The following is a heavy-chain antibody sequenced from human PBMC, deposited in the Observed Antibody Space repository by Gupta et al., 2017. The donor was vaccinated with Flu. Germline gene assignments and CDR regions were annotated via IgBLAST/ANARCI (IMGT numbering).Heavy chain of an antibody. CDR3: ASPNSMQTSAWRFLLF. V-gene: IGHV1-69*06. CDR2: IMPIFGTT. Sequence: QVHLVQSGAEVKKPGSSVKVSCKASGGTFSNSAIHWVRQAPGQGLEWMGGIMPIFGTTNYAQRWQGRVTITADKSTSTVYVELKSLKSDDTAVYYCASPNSMQTSAWRFLLFWGQGTLVTVSS. CDR1: GGTFSNSA. D-gene: IGHD6-19*01. J-gene: IGHJ4*02.